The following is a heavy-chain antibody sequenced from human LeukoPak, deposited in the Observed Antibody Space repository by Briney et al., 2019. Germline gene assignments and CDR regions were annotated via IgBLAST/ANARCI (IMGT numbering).Heavy chain of an antibody. D-gene: IGHD3-22*01. V-gene: IGHV3-21*01. CDR2: ITRSGNYI. CDR1: GFTFSSYS. J-gene: IGHJ3*02. CDR3: ARESYYDSSGYSHDAFDI. Sequence: GGSLRLSCVASGFTFSSYSMNWVRQAPGKGLEWVSSITRSGNYIYYADSVKGRFTISRDNAKNSLYLQMNSLRAEDTAVYYCARESYYDSSGYSHDAFDIWGQGTMVTVSS.